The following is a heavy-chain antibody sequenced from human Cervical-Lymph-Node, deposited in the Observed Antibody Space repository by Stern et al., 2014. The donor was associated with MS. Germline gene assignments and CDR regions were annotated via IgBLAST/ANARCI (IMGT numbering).Heavy chain of an antibody. V-gene: IGHV4-38-2*02. CDR1: GYSISSGYY. Sequence: QVQLQESGPGLVKPSETLSLTCTVSGYSISSGYYWGWIRQPPGKGLEWIGSIYHSGSTYYNPSLKSRVTISVDTSKNQLSLKLSSVTAADTAVYYCARGHKSSWYDYWGQGTLVTVSS. D-gene: IGHD6-13*01. CDR2: IYHSGST. J-gene: IGHJ4*02. CDR3: ARGHKSSWYDY.